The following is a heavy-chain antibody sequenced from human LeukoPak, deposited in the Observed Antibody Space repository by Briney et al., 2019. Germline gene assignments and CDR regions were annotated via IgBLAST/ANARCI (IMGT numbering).Heavy chain of an antibody. V-gene: IGHV4-34*01. J-gene: IGHJ4*02. CDR2: INHSGST. D-gene: IGHD6-13*01. CDR3: ARGSSSSWYSAYYFDY. CDR1: GGSFSGYY. Sequence: SETLSLTCAVCGGSFSGYYWSWIRQPPGKGLEWIGEINHSGSTNYNPSLKSRVTISVDTSKNQFSLKLSSVTAADTAVYYCARGSSSSWYSAYYFDYWGQGTLVTVSS.